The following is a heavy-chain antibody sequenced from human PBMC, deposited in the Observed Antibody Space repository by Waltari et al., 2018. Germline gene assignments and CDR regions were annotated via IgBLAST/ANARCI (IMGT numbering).Heavy chain of an antibody. V-gene: IGHV3-66*03. CDR3: ARNPRYDSPD. CDR1: GFTVSSNY. J-gene: IGHJ4*02. Sequence: EVQLVESGGGLIQPGGSLRLSCAASGFTVSSNYMSWVRQAPGKGLEWVSLMYSGGYTQYADSVKGRFTISRDNSKNTLYLQMNSLRVEDTAVYYCARNPRYDSPDWGQGTLVTVSS. D-gene: IGHD3-22*01. CDR2: MYSGGYT.